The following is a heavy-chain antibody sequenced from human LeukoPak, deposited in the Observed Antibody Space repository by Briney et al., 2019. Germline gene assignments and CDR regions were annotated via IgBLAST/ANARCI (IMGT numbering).Heavy chain of an antibody. J-gene: IGHJ3*02. V-gene: IGHV3-53*01. CDR2: IYSGDDS. D-gene: IGHD2-15*01. CDR1: GFSVGTNY. CDR3: ARDTGSGYCSGGRCRGAFDI. Sequence: GGSLRLSCAASGFSVGTNYMTWVRQAPGKGLEWVSVIYSGDDSYYADSVKGRFTISRDTPKNTLYLQMYSLRAEDTAVYYCARDTGSGYCSGGRCRGAFDIWGQGTMVTVSS.